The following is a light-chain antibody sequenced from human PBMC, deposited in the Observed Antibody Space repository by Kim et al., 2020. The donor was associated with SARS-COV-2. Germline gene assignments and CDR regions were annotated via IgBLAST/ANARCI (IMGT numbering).Light chain of an antibody. V-gene: IGLV3-21*04. Sequence: SYELTQPPSVSVAPGKTARITCTGNNIGSKSVHWYQHKPGQAPLLVLYYDSDRPSGVPERFSGSKSGNTATLTISRVEAGDEADYSCHVWDTYSDHYVFGSGTKVTV. CDR1: NIGSKS. J-gene: IGLJ1*01. CDR3: HVWDTYSDHYV. CDR2: YDS.